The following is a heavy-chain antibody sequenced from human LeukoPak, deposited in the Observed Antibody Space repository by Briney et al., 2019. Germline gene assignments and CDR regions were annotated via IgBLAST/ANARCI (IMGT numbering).Heavy chain of an antibody. D-gene: IGHD6-6*01. CDR3: ARPARSSLYYFDY. Sequence: SETLSLTCTVSGGSIRSSSYYWGWIRQPPGKGLEWIGSIYYSGRTYYNPSLQSRVTISVDTSKNQFSLKLRSVTAADTAVYYCARPARSSLYYFDYWGQGTLVTVAS. CDR2: IYYSGRT. CDR1: GGSIRSSSYY. V-gene: IGHV4-39*01. J-gene: IGHJ4*02.